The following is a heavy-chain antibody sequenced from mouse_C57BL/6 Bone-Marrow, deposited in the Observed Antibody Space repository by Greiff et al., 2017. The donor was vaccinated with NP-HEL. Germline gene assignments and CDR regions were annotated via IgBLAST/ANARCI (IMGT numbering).Heavy chain of an antibody. V-gene: IGHV1-64*01. D-gene: IGHD1-1*01. CDR3: ARPYYCGSSHFAY. CDR1: GYTFTSYW. CDR2: IHPNSGST. J-gene: IGHJ3*01. Sequence: QVQLQQPGAELVKPGASVKLSCKASGYTFTSYWMHWVKQRPGQGLEWIGMIHPNSGSTNYNEKFKSKATLTVDKSSSTAYMQLSSLTSEDSAVYYCARPYYCGSSHFAYWGQGTLVTVSA.